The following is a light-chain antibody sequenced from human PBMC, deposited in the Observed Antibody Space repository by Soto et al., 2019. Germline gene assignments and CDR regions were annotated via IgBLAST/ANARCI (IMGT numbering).Light chain of an antibody. Sequence: EVVLTQSPGTLSLSPGERATLSCRARQSGNSNYLGWYQQRPGQAPRLLIYSASSRQSGIPNRFSGSGSGTDFTLTISRLEPEDFAVYYCQKQSGGSVIFGGGTTVDIK. CDR1: QSGNSNY. CDR3: QKQSGGSVI. CDR2: SAS. V-gene: IGKV3-20*01. J-gene: IGKJ4*01.